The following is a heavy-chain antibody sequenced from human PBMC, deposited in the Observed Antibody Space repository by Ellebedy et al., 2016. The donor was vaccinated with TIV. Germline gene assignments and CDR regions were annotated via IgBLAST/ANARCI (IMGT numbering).Heavy chain of an antibody. CDR2: INHSGST. V-gene: IGHV4-34*01. D-gene: IGHD1-26*01. CDR3: ARRGGSSFIDY. CDR1: GGSFSGYY. Sequence: MPGGSLRLSCAVYGGSFSGYYWSWIRQPPGKGLEWIGEINHSGSTNYNPSLKSRVTISVDTSKNQFSLKLSSVTAADTAVYYCARRGGSSFIDYWGQGTLVTVSS. J-gene: IGHJ4*02.